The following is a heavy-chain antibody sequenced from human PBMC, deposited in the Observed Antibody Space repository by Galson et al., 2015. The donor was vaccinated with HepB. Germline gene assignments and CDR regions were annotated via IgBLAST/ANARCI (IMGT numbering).Heavy chain of an antibody. CDR3: ARDSERGNPDYFDY. Sequence: LRLSCAASGFIFSDYAIHWVRQAPGKGLEWVAVISAGGTIQYYADSAKGRFTISRDYSKNTVYLQMNSLIPEDTAIYHCARDSERGNPDYFDYWGQGTQVTVSS. V-gene: IGHV3-30-3*01. CDR2: ISAGGTIQ. D-gene: IGHD3-16*01. J-gene: IGHJ4*02. CDR1: GFIFSDYA.